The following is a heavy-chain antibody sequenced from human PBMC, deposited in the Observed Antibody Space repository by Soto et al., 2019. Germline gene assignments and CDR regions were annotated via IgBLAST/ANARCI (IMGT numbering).Heavy chain of an antibody. J-gene: IGHJ6*02. CDR2: IGGSGTGGRT. V-gene: IGHV3-23*01. Sequence: EVHLLESGGDLVQPGGSLRLSCTASGLTFSNYAMSWVRQAPGKGLEWVSAIGGSGTGGRTYYADSVKGLFTTSRDNSKNTVYLQMNSLRSDDTAVYYCAKSPGGLDRYYADYYGMAVWGQGTTVTVSS. D-gene: IGHD2-2*01. CDR1: GLTFSNYA. CDR3: AKSPGGLDRYYADYYGMAV.